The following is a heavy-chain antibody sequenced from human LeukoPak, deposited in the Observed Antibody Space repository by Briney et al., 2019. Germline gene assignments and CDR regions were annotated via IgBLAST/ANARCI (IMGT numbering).Heavy chain of an antibody. J-gene: IGHJ4*02. CDR1: GFTFSNYW. CDR3: ARDGSVTYHTAFDY. CDR2: INEDGSEK. D-gene: IGHD6-19*01. V-gene: IGHV3-7*01. Sequence: PGGSLRLSCSVSGFTFSNYWMTWVRQAPGRGLECVAIINEDGSEKHHVDSVKGRFTISRDNAKNLLFLEMNSLRDEDTAVYYCARDGSVTYHTAFDYWGQGTLVSVS.